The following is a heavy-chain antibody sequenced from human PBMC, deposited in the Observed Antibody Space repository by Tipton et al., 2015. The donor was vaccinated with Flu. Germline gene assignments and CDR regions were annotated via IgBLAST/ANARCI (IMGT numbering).Heavy chain of an antibody. CDR3: ARGYCSGGSCYYFGYCGMNV. Sequence: VQLVQSGAEVKKPGESLKISCKGSGYSFTSYWIGWVRQMPGKGLEWMGIIYPGDSDTRYSPSFQGQVTISADKSISTAYLQWSSLKASDTAMYYCARGYCSGGSCYYFGYCGMNVGGQGTTVTVSS. CDR1: GYSFTSYW. D-gene: IGHD2-15*01. J-gene: IGHJ6*02. CDR2: IYPGDSDT. V-gene: IGHV5-51*03.